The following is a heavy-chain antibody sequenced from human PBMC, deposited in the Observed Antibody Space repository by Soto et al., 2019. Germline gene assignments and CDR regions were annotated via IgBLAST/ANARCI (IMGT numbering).Heavy chain of an antibody. J-gene: IGHJ4*02. V-gene: IGHV1-18*01. CDR1: GYDFTTYG. D-gene: IGHD6-6*01. Sequence: QVHLVQSGAEVKKPGASVKVSCKGSGYDFTTYGITWVRQAPGQGLEWMAWISAHNGNTDYAQKLQGRVTVTRDTSTSTAYVELRSLRSDGTAVYYCARGRDGDYWGQGALVTVSS. CDR3: ARGRDGDY. CDR2: ISAHNGNT.